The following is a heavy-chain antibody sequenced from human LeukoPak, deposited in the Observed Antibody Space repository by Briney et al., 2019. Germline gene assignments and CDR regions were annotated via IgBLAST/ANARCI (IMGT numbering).Heavy chain of an antibody. CDR3: ARASLRITMVRGVIPFDY. CDR2: IYYSGST. Sequence: SETLSLTCTVSGGSISSYYWSWIRQPPGKGLEWIGYIYYSGSTNYNPSLKSRVTISVDTSKNQFSLKLSSVTAADTAVYYCARASLRITMVRGVIPFDYWGQGTLVTVSS. J-gene: IGHJ4*02. D-gene: IGHD3-10*01. CDR1: GGSISSYY. V-gene: IGHV4-59*12.